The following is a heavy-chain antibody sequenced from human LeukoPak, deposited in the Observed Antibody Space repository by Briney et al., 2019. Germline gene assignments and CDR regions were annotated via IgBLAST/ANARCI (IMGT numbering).Heavy chain of an antibody. CDR1: GGSFSGYY. Sequence: PSETLSLTCAVYGGSFSGYYWSWIRQPPGKGLEWIGEINHSGSTNYNPSLKSRVTISVDTSKNQFSLKLSSVTAADTAVYYCARRRKDRGSSGYSDYWGQGTLVTVSS. D-gene: IGHD3-22*01. V-gene: IGHV4-34*01. CDR3: ARRRKDRGSSGYSDY. J-gene: IGHJ4*02. CDR2: INHSGST.